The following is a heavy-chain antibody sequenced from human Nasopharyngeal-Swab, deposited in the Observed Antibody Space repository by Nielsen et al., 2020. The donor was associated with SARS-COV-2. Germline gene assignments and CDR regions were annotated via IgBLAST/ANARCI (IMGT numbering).Heavy chain of an antibody. D-gene: IGHD3-22*01. CDR2: INYSGST. CDR1: GGSISSYY. V-gene: IGHV4-59*06. J-gene: IGHJ3*02. Sequence: SETLSLTCTVSGGSISSYYWSWIRQHPGKGLEWIGYINYSGSTYYNPSLKSRVTTSVDTSKNQFSLKLSSVTAADTAVYYCARAQSITMIIGAFDIWGQVTMVTVSS. CDR3: ARAQSITMIIGAFDI.